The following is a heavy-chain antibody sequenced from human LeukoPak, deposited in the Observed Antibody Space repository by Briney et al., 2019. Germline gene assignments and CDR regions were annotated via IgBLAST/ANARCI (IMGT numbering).Heavy chain of an antibody. V-gene: IGHV4-34*01. D-gene: IGHD4-17*01. CDR1: GGSFSGYY. Sequence: SETLSLTCAVYGGSFSGYYWSWIRQPPGKGLEWIGEINHSGSTNYNPSLKSRVTISVDTSKNQFSLKLTSVTAADTAIYYCARGGGDYGYYFDSWGQRTLVTVSS. CDR3: ARGGGDYGYYFDS. J-gene: IGHJ4*02. CDR2: INHSGST.